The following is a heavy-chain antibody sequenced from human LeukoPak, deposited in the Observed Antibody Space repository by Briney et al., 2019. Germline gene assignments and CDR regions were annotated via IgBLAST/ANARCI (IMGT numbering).Heavy chain of an antibody. V-gene: IGHV4-59*01. J-gene: IGHJ5*02. Sequence: KPSETLSLTCTVSGGSISSYYWSWIRQPPGKGLEWIGYIYYSGSTNYNPSLKSRVTISVDTSKNQFSLKLSSVTAADTAVYYCARISVVRGVEFDPWGQGTLVTVSS. D-gene: IGHD3-10*01. CDR1: GGSISSYY. CDR2: IYYSGST. CDR3: ARISVVRGVEFDP.